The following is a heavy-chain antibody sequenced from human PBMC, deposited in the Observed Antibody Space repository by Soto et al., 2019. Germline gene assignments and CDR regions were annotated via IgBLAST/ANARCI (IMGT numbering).Heavy chain of an antibody. Sequence: LRETLSLTCTVSGGSISSSSYYWGWIRQPPGKGLEWIGSIYYSGSTYYNPSLKSRVTISVDTSKNQFSLKLSSVTAADTAVYYCARHLTYCSAGSCYSDFPYYGMDVWGQGTTVTVSS. CDR1: GGSISSSSYY. CDR3: ARHLTYCSAGSCYSDFPYYGMDV. J-gene: IGHJ6*02. CDR2: IYYSGST. V-gene: IGHV4-39*01. D-gene: IGHD2-15*01.